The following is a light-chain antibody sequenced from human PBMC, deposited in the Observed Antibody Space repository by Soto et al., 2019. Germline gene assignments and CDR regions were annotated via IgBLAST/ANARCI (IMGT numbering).Light chain of an antibody. CDR3: HTWGTGIVV. Sequence: QLVLTQSPSASASXXXSVXXXYTLSSGHSSYAIAWHQQQPEKGPRYLMNLKSDGSHNKGDGLPDRFSGSSSGAERYLTISGLQSEYEADYYCHTWGTGIVVFCGGTKLTVL. V-gene: IGLV4-69*01. CDR2: LKSDGSH. J-gene: IGLJ3*02. CDR1: SGHSSYA.